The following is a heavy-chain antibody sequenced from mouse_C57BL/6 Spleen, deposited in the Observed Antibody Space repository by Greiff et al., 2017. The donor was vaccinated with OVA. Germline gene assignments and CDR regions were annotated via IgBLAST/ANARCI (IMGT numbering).Heavy chain of an antibody. CDR2: ICPGDGDT. J-gene: IGHJ4*01. D-gene: IGHD1-1*01. Sequence: QVQLQQSGPELVKPGASVKISCKVSGYSFSSSWLNWVKQRPGKGLEWIGRICPGDGDTNYNGKFKGKATLTADKSSSTAYMQLSRLTSEDAAVYFYASLTVDYAMDYWGQGTSVTVSS. V-gene: IGHV1-82*01. CDR1: GYSFSSSW. CDR3: ASLTVDYAMDY.